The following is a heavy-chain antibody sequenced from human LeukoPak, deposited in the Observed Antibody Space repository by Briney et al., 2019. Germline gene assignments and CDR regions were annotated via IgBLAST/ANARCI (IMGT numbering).Heavy chain of an antibody. CDR1: GGSISSYY. Sequence: SETLSLICTVSGGSISSYYWSWIRQPPGKGLEWIGYIYYSGSTNYNPSLKSRVTISVDTSKNQFSLKLSSVTAADTAVYYCARSLHSVHYGMDVWGQGTTVTVSS. CDR2: IYYSGST. V-gene: IGHV4-59*08. J-gene: IGHJ6*02. CDR3: ARSLHSVHYGMDV.